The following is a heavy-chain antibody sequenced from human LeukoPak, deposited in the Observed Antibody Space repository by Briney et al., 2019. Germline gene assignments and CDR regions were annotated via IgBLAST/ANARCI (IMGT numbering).Heavy chain of an antibody. CDR3: AVEWLRKNWFDP. D-gene: IGHD5-12*01. Sequence: NSSETLSLTCTVSGGSISTSNYYWGWIRQPPGKGLEWIGEINHSGSTNYNPSLKSRVTISVDTSKNQFSLKLSSVTAADTAVYYCAVEWLRKNWFDPWGQGTLVTVSS. V-gene: IGHV4-39*07. CDR2: INHSGST. J-gene: IGHJ5*02. CDR1: GGSISTSNYY.